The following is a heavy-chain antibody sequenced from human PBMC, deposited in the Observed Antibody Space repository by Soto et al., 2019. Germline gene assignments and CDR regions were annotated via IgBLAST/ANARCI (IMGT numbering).Heavy chain of an antibody. Sequence: KPSETLSLTCTVSGGSISSGGYYWSWIRQHPGKGLEWIGYIYYSGSTYYNPSLKSRVTISVDTSKNQFSLKLSSVTAADTAVYYCAREWLEVGPTVMDVWGQGTTVTVSS. D-gene: IGHD1-26*01. CDR3: AREWLEVGPTVMDV. V-gene: IGHV4-31*03. CDR2: IYYSGST. CDR1: GGSISSGGYY. J-gene: IGHJ6*02.